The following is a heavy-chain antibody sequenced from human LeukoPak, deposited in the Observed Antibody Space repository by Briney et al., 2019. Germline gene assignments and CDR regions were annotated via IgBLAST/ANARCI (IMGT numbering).Heavy chain of an antibody. J-gene: IGHJ4*02. Sequence: ASVKVSFKASGYTFTSFAINWLRQTPGQGPEWVGWINTHTGNPSYAQGFTGRFVFSLDTSVSTAYLQISSLKAEDTAVYYCVRDGYNSLSSDFDYWGQGTLVTVSS. CDR3: VRDGYNSLSSDFDY. CDR2: INTHTGNP. CDR1: GYTFTSFA. D-gene: IGHD3-22*01. V-gene: IGHV7-4-1*02.